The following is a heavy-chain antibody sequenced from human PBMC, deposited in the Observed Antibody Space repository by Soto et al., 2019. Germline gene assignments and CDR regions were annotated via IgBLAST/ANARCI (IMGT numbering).Heavy chain of an antibody. D-gene: IGHD3-10*02. J-gene: IGHJ4*02. CDR1: GISISSGGYY. CDR2: IYYSGST. V-gene: IGHV4-31*03. Sequence: PSETLSLTCTVSGISISSGGYYWSWIRQHPGKGLEWIGYIYYSGSTYYNPSLKSRVTISVDTSKNQFSLKLSSVTAADTAVYYCARELLGDNYFDYWGQGTLVTVSS. CDR3: ARELLGDNYFDY.